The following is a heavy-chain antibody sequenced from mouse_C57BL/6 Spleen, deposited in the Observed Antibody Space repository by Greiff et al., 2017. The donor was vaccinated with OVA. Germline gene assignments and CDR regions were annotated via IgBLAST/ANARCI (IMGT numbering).Heavy chain of an antibody. V-gene: IGHV5-6*01. J-gene: IGHJ2*01. CDR1: GFTFSSYG. CDR3: ARHDRGFDY. Sequence: EVKLVESGGDLVKPGGSLKLSCAASGFTFSSYGMSWVRQTPDKRLEWVATISSGGSYTYYPDSVKGRFTSSRDNAKNTLYLQMSSLKSEDTAMYYCARHDRGFDYWGQGTTLTVSS. CDR2: ISSGGSYT.